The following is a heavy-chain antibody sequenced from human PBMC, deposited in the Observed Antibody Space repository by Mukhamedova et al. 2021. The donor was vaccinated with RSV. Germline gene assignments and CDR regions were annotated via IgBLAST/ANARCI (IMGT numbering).Heavy chain of an antibody. D-gene: IGHD2-2*01. Sequence: GGRTYYADSVKGRFTISRDNSKNTLYLQINSLRAEDTAVYYCAKDQVVLVPAATNYFDYWGQGTLVTVSS. V-gene: IGHV3-23*01. J-gene: IGHJ4*02. CDR3: AKDQVVLVPAATNYFDY. CDR2: GGRT.